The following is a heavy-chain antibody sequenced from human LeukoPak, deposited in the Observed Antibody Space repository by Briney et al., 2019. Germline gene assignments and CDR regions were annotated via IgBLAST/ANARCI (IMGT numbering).Heavy chain of an antibody. D-gene: IGHD2-2*01. Sequence: SETLSLTCAVYGGSFSGYYWSWIRQPPGKGLEWIGEINHSGSTNYNPSLKRRVTISVDTSKNQFSLKLSSVTAADTAVYYCAGTDQLLGRLEDYWGQGNPVTVSS. V-gene: IGHV4-34*01. CDR2: INHSGST. CDR3: AGTDQLLGRLEDY. CDR1: GGSFSGYY. J-gene: IGHJ4*02.